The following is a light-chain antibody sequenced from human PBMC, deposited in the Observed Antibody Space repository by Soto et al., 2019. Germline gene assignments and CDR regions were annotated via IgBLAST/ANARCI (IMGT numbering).Light chain of an antibody. J-gene: IGLJ2*01. CDR2: EVS. Sequence: QSALTQPASVSGSPGQSITISCTGTRSDVGGYKYVSWYQQHPGKAPKLVIYEVSNRPSGVSNRFSGSKSGNTASLTISGLQAADEADYYCSSYASRTTVVFGGGTQLTVL. CDR3: SSYASRTTVV. CDR1: RSDVGGYKY. V-gene: IGLV2-14*01.